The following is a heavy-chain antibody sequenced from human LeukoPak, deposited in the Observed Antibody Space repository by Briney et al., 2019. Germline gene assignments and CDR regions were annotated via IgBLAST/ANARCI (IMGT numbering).Heavy chain of an antibody. D-gene: IGHD6-13*01. CDR2: FSGSGSST. CDR3: ANRPCSSSWFFDY. CDR1: GFTVSSYA. J-gene: IGHJ4*02. V-gene: IGHV3-23*01. Sequence: GGSLTLPCAASGFTVSSYAMSWARQAPEKGLEWVTCFSGSGSSTYYADSVNRRFTISRDNSKNTVYVQMNSLRAEDTAVYYCANRPCSSSWFFDYWGQGTLVTVSS.